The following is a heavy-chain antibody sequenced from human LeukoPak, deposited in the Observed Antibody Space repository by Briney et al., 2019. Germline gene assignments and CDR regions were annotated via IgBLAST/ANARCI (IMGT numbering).Heavy chain of an antibody. CDR3: ARIVGTLSGYYGMDV. V-gene: IGHV1-69*04. D-gene: IGHD1-14*01. Sequence: SVKVSCKASGGTFSSYAISWVRQAPGQGLEWIGRIIPILGIANYAQKFQGRVTITADKSTSTAYMELSSLRSEDTAVYYCARIVGTLSGYYGMDVWGRGTTVTVSS. CDR1: GGTFSSYA. J-gene: IGHJ6*02. CDR2: IIPILGIA.